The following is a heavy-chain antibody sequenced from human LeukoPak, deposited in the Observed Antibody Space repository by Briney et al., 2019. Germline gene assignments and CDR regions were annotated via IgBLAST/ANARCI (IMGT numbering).Heavy chain of an antibody. D-gene: IGHD1-26*01. J-gene: IGHJ4*02. V-gene: IGHV1-8*02. Sequence: ASVKVSCKASGYTFTSYAMHWVRQAPGQRLEWMGWMNPNSGNTGYAQKFQGRVTMTRNTSISTAYMELSSLRSEDTAVYYCARGHSSVGATPGDYWGQGTLVTVSS. CDR3: ARGHSSVGATPGDY. CDR1: GYTFTSYA. CDR2: MNPNSGNT.